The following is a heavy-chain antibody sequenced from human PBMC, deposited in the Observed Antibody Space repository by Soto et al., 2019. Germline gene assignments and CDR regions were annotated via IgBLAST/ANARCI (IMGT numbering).Heavy chain of an antibody. CDR1: GFTFSSYA. V-gene: IGHV3-23*01. CDR2: ISGSGGST. J-gene: IGHJ3*02. Sequence: GGSLRLSCAASGFTFSSYAMSWVRQAPGKGLEWVSAISGSGGSTYYADSVKGRFTISRDNSKNTLYLQMNSLRAEDTAVYYCAKDISRSSIAAAGPDAFESRGQGTTVTVSS. CDR3: AKDISRSSIAAAGPDAFES. D-gene: IGHD6-13*01.